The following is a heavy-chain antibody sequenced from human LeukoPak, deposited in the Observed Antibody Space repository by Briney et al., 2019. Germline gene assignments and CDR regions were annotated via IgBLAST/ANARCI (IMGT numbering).Heavy chain of an antibody. J-gene: IGHJ5*02. Sequence: GESLKISCKGSGYSFTSYWIAWVRQMPGKGLEWMGIIYPGDSDTRYSPSFQGQVTISADKSISTAYLQWSSLKASDTAMYYCARDPTSYYDSRGYRTYNWFDPWGQGTLVAVSS. CDR2: IYPGDSDT. CDR1: GYSFTSYW. D-gene: IGHD3-22*01. CDR3: ARDPTSYYDSRGYRTYNWFDP. V-gene: IGHV5-51*01.